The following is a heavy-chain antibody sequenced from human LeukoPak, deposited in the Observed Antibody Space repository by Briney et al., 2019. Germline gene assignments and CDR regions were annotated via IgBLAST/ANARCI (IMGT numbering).Heavy chain of an antibody. CDR2: IYYSGST. V-gene: IGHV4-39*01. CDR1: GGSISSSSYY. Sequence: SETLSLTCTVSGGSISSSSYYWGWIRQPPGKGLEWIGSIYYSGSTYYNPSLKSRVTISVDTSKNQFSLKLSSVTAADTAVYYCARCSSGLALDYWGQGTLVTVSS. D-gene: IGHD6-19*01. J-gene: IGHJ4*02. CDR3: ARCSSGLALDY.